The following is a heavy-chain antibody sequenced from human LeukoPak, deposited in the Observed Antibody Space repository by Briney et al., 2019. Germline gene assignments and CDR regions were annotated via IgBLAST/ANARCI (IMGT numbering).Heavy chain of an antibody. CDR3: ARAVTSTEGY. Sequence: GGSRRLSCAASGFTFGTYWMTWVRQAPGKGLGWVASLNEEGSEKYYVDSVKGRFTISRDNAQKSLYLEMKSLSAKDTAVYYCARAVTSTEGYWGQGTLVTVSS. CDR2: LNEEGSEK. V-gene: IGHV3-7*03. CDR1: GFTFGTYW. J-gene: IGHJ4*02.